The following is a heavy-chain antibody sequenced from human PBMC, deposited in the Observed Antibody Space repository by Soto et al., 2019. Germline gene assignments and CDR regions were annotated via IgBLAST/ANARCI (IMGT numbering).Heavy chain of an antibody. CDR3: ARGSGHNYYYMDV. CDR1: GFTFSSYG. Sequence: QVQLVESGGGVVLPGRSLRLSCAASGFTFSSYGMHWVRQAPGKGLEWVAVIWYDGNSKFYADSVKGRFTISRDNSKNTLDLQMNSLRDEETDVYYCARGSGHNYYYMDVWGKGTTVTVSS. CDR2: IWYDGNSK. J-gene: IGHJ6*03. D-gene: IGHD1-26*01. V-gene: IGHV3-33*01.